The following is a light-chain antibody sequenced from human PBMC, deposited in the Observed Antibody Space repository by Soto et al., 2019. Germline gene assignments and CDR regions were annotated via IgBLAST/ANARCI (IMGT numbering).Light chain of an antibody. Sequence: AIQMTQSPSSLSASVGDRVTITCRASQGIRNDLGWYQQKPGKATKLLIYAASSLQSGVPSRFSGSGSGTDFTLTISSLQPEDFATYYCLKDYNYPLTFGGGTKVEIK. CDR3: LKDYNYPLT. J-gene: IGKJ4*01. CDR2: AAS. V-gene: IGKV1-6*01. CDR1: QGIRND.